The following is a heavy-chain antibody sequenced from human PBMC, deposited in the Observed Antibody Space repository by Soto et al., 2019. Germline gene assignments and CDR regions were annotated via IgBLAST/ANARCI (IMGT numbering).Heavy chain of an antibody. D-gene: IGHD3-3*01. J-gene: IGHJ3*02. Sequence: GASVKVSCKASGYTFTGYDINWVRQATGQGLEWMGWMNPNSGNTGYAQKFQGRVTMTRNTSISTAYMELSSLRSEDTAVYYCARGGITIFGVVTLSAFDIWGQGTMVTVSS. CDR3: ARGGITIFGVVTLSAFDI. CDR1: GYTFTGYD. V-gene: IGHV1-8*01. CDR2: MNPNSGNT.